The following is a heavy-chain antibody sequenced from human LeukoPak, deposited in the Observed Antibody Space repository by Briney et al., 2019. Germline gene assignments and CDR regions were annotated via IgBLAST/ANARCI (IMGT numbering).Heavy chain of an antibody. CDR2: VNDSGEI. CDR3: ARVIDSSESYYRPFDY. V-gene: IGHV4-34*01. Sequence: SETLSLTCTVYSGSLSGYYWSWLRQPPGKGLEFIGEVNDSGEINYTPSLKSRVTVSVDAPKKQFSLKLTSVTAADTAVYYCARVIDSSESYYRPFDYWGQGIMVTVSS. D-gene: IGHD3-10*01. J-gene: IGHJ4*02. CDR1: SGSLSGYY.